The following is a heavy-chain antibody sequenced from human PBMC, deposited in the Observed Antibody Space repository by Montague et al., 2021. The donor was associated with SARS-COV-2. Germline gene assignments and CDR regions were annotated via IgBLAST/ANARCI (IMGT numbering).Heavy chain of an antibody. V-gene: IGHV3-30-3*01. CDR1: GFTFSSYA. J-gene: IGHJ2*01. Sequence: SLRLSCAASGFTFSSYAMHWVRQAPGKGLEWVAAISYDGSNKYYADSVKGRFTISRDNSKNTLYLQMNSLRAEDTAVYYCARGPNWGFYWYFDLWGRGTLVTVSS. CDR3: ARGPNWGFYWYFDL. D-gene: IGHD7-27*01. CDR2: ISYDGSNK.